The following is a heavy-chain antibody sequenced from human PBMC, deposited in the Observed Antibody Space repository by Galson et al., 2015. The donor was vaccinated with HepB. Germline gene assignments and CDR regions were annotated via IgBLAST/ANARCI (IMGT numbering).Heavy chain of an antibody. V-gene: IGHV1-2*04. J-gene: IGHJ4*02. D-gene: IGHD6-19*01. CDR3: ARSIAVAGRFPLRY. CDR2: VNPNSGGT. Sequence: SVKVSCKASGYTFTGYYMHWVRQAPGQGLEWMGWVNPNSGGTNYAQKFQGWVTMTRDTSISTAYMELSRLRSGDTAVYYCARSIAVAGRFPLRYWGQGTLVTVSS. CDR1: GYTFTGYY.